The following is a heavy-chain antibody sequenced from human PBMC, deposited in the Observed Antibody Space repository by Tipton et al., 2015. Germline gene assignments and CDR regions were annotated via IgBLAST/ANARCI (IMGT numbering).Heavy chain of an antibody. V-gene: IGHV4-31*03. CDR1: GDSISSGGYY. D-gene: IGHD3-22*01. Sequence: TLSLTCNVSGDSISSGGYYWSWSRQYPGKGLEWLGYSYYSGSTYYNPSLKSRLTISVDMSKNQFSLKLSSVTAADTAVYYCARGGAGYYYDSVGYLSWGQGTLVTVSS. CDR2: SYYSGST. J-gene: IGHJ5*02. CDR3: ARGGAGYYYDSVGYLS.